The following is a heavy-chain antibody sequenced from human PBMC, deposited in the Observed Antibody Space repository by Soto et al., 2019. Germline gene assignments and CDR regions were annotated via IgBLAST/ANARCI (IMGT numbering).Heavy chain of an antibody. Sequence: SETLSLTCAVYGGSFSGYYWSWIRQPPGKGLEWIGEINHSGSTNYNPSLKSRVTISVDTSKNQFSLKLSSVTAADTAVYYCARSFGYLRTNWFDPWGQGTLVTVS. CDR2: INHSGST. V-gene: IGHV4-34*01. CDR3: ARSFGYLRTNWFDP. D-gene: IGHD3-22*01. J-gene: IGHJ5*02. CDR1: GGSFSGYY.